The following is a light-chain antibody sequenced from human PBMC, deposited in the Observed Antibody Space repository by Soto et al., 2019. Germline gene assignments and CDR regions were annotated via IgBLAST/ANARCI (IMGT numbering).Light chain of an antibody. Sequence: QSALTQPASVSGSPGQSITISCTGTSDDIGANNYVSWYQHHPGKAPKILIHEAANRPSGISHRFSGSKSGNTASLTISGLQAEDEADYFCTSYTSASTLVFGGGTKLTVL. J-gene: IGLJ2*01. V-gene: IGLV2-14*01. CDR3: TSYTSASTLV. CDR2: EAA. CDR1: SDDIGANNY.